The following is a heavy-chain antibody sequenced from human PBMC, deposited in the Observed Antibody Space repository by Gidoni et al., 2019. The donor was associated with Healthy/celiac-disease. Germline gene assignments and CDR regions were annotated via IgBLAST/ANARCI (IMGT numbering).Heavy chain of an antibody. Sequence: TISRDNSKNTLYLQMNSLRAEDTAVYYCAKDPAERLYSSSEDAFDIWGQGTMVTVSS. D-gene: IGHD6-6*01. CDR3: AKDPAERLYSSSEDAFDI. V-gene: IGHV3-23*01. J-gene: IGHJ3*02.